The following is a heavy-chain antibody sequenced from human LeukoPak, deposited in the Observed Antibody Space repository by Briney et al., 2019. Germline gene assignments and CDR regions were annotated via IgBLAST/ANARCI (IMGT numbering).Heavy chain of an antibody. CDR2: ISWNGGSI. D-gene: IGHD2-2*02. CDR1: GFTFDDYA. V-gene: IGHV3-9*01. Sequence: GRSLRLSCAASGFTFDDYAMHWVRQAPGKGLEWVSGISWNGGSIGYADSVKGRFTISRDNAKNSLYLQMNSLRAEDTALYYCAKDITGYCSSTSCYTFDYWGQGTLVTVSS. CDR3: AKDITGYCSSTSCYTFDY. J-gene: IGHJ4*02.